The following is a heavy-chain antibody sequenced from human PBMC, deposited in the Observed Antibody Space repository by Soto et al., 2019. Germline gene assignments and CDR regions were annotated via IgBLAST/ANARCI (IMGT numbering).Heavy chain of an antibody. D-gene: IGHD2-21*01. CDR2: IIPIFGTP. V-gene: IGHV1-69*13. CDR1: GGTFSSYG. CDR3: ARDGGCDGVDCNNLFGP. J-gene: IGHJ5*02. Sequence: SVKVSCKASGGTFSSYGISWVRQAPGQGLEWMGGIIPIFGTPNYAQKFQGRVTITADESTSTAYVELTSLRAEDTAVYYCARDGGCDGVDCNNLFGPWGQGTLVTVSS.